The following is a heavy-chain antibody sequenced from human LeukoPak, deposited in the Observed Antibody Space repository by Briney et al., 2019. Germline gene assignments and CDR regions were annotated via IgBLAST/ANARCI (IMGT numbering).Heavy chain of an antibody. CDR1: GGSISSYY. CDR3: ARTTTTFDD. CDR2: VSYDGST. J-gene: IGHJ4*02. V-gene: IGHV4-59*07. Sequence: PSDTLSLTCTVSGGSISSYYWSWVRQPPGKGLEWIGYVSYDGSTNYSPSLKSRVTISLYTSKNQYSLNLSSVTTADTAVYYCARTTTTFDDWGQGTLVTVSS. D-gene: IGHD4-11*01.